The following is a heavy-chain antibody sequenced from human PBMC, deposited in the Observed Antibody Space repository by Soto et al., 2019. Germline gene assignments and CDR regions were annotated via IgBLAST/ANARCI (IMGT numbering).Heavy chain of an antibody. D-gene: IGHD3-22*01. V-gene: IGHV6-1*01. CDR3: ARSPGVNITMIVVVIMRWFDH. J-gene: IGHJ5*02. Sequence: SQTLSLTCVISGDSVSSNSAAWNWIRQSPSRGLEWLGRTYYRSKWYNDYAVSVKSRITINPDTSKNQFSLQLNSVTPEDTAVYYCARSPGVNITMIVVVIMRWFDHCGQRTLVTVXS. CDR1: GDSVSSNSAA. CDR2: TYYRSKWYN.